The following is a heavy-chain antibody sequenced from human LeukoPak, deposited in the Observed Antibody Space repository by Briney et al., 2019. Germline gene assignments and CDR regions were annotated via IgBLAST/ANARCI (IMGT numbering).Heavy chain of an antibody. J-gene: IGHJ3*01. D-gene: IGHD3-22*01. CDR1: GGSLSGHY. Sequence: PSETLSLICTVSGGSLSGHYWSWLRQPPGKRLEWIAYVSYTGRTKYNPSRQSRVTISIDTPKSQSSLKLTSVTSADTAVYSCARLLDNDISGDPDTFDVWGQGTTVIVSS. CDR3: ARLLDNDISGDPDTFDV. V-gene: IGHV4-59*11. CDR2: VSYTGRT.